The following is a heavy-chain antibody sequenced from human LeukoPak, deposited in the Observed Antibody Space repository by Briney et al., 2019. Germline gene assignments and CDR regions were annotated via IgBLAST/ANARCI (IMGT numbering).Heavy chain of an antibody. CDR3: ARANAVAGTYYFDY. V-gene: IGHV4-38-2*02. CDR1: GYSISSGYY. Sequence: SETLSLTCTVSGYSISSGYYWGWIRQPPGKGLEWIGSIYHSGSTYYNPSLKSRVTISVDTSKNQFSLKLSSVTDADTAVYYCARANAVAGTYYFDYWGQGTLVTVSS. J-gene: IGHJ4*02. CDR2: IYHSGST. D-gene: IGHD6-19*01.